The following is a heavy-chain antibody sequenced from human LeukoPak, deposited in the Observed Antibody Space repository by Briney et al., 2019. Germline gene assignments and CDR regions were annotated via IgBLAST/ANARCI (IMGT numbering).Heavy chain of an antibody. CDR1: GFTFSGYA. J-gene: IGHJ4*02. CDR2: INAFGAST. Sequence: PGGSLRLSCAASGFTFSGYAMSWVRQAPGKGLEWVSSINAFGASTYYADSVKGRFTISRDNSKNTLYVQMNSLRAEDTAVYYCAKVALGYCSGSACYYFDYGGQGTLVTVSS. CDR3: AKVALGYCSGSACYYFDY. V-gene: IGHV3-23*01. D-gene: IGHD2-15*01.